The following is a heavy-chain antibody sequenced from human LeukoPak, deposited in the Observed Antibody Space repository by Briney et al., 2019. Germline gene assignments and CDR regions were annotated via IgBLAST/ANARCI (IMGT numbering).Heavy chain of an antibody. CDR3: ARDSRYCSGGSCYFYVFDY. Sequence: ASEKVSCKTSGYTFTSYGLSWVRQAPGQGLEWMGWISVYSGNTNYAQKFQGRVTMTTDTSTSTAYMDLWSLRSDDTAVYYCARDSRYCSGGSCYFYVFDYWGQGTLVTVSS. V-gene: IGHV1-18*04. CDR2: ISVYSGNT. J-gene: IGHJ4*02. D-gene: IGHD2-15*01. CDR1: GYTFTSYG.